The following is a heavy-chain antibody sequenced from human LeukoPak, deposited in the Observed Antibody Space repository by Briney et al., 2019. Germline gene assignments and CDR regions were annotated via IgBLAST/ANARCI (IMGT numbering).Heavy chain of an antibody. Sequence: ASVKVSCKASGYTFTGYYMHWVRQAPGQGLEWMGWINPNSGGTNYAQKLQGRVTMTTDTSTSTAYMELRSLRSDDTAVYYCARDSGSYGNWFDPWGQGTLVTVSS. V-gene: IGHV1-2*02. D-gene: IGHD1-26*01. J-gene: IGHJ5*02. CDR2: INPNSGGT. CDR3: ARDSGSYGNWFDP. CDR1: GYTFTGYY.